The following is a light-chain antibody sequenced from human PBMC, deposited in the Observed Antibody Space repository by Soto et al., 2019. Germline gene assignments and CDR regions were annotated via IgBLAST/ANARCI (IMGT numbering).Light chain of an antibody. CDR2: GAS. CDR1: HSVSSS. Sequence: IVFTQSPATLSVSPGERATLSWRASHSVSSSLAWYQQKPGQAPRLLISGASTRAAGIPARFSGSGSGTDFTLTISSLEPEDFAVYYCQQRSNWPITFGQGTRLEI. CDR3: QQRSNWPIT. J-gene: IGKJ5*01. V-gene: IGKV3-11*01.